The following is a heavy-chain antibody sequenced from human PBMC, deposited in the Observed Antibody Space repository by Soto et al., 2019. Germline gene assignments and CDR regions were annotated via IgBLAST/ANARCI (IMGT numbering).Heavy chain of an antibody. CDR3: ARASSVQLTRHQQY. D-gene: IGHD1-1*01. CDR2: IHYRGST. V-gene: IGHV4-30-4*01. CDR1: GGSISSGDYY. J-gene: IGHJ4*02. Sequence: QVQLQESGPGLVKPSQTLSLTCTVSGGSISSGDYYWSWIRQPPGKGLEWLGYIHYRGSTYYNPSLKRRLTISVDTSKNQFSLKLSSVTAADTAVYYCARASSVQLTRHQQYWGQGTMVTVSS.